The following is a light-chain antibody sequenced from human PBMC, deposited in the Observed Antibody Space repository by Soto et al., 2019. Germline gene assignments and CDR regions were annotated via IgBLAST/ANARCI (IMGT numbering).Light chain of an antibody. J-gene: IGKJ1*01. Sequence: EIVLTQSRGTLSLSPGERATLSCRASQSVSSSYLAWYQQKPGQAPRLLIYGASSRATGIPDRFSGSGSGTDLTLTISRLEPEDFAVYYCQQYGSSSWTFGQGTKVEIK. CDR3: QQYGSSSWT. CDR2: GAS. CDR1: QSVSSSY. V-gene: IGKV3-20*01.